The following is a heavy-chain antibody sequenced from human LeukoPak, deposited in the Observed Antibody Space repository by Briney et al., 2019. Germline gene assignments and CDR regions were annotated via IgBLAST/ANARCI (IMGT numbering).Heavy chain of an antibody. CDR2: INHSGSA. CDR1: GGSFSGYY. Sequence: SETLSLTCAVSGGSFSGYYWTWIRQPPGKGLEWIGEINHSGSANYNPSLKSRVTISLDTSKNQFSLKLSSVTAADTAVYYCGTSRSSYYYYGMGVWGQGTTVTVSS. D-gene: IGHD1-1*01. J-gene: IGHJ6*02. V-gene: IGHV4-34*01. CDR3: GTSRSSYYYYGMGV.